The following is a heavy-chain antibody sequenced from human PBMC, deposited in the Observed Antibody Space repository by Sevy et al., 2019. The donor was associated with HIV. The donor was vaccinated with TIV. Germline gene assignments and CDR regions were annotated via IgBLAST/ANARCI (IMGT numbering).Heavy chain of an antibody. CDR1: GYSFTSYW. V-gene: IGHV5-10-1*01. J-gene: IGHJ5*02. Sequence: GESLKISCKGSGYSFTSYWISWVRQMPGKGLEWMGRIDPSDSYTNYSPSFQGHVTISAEKSISTAYLQWSSLKASDTAMYYCARHTRGISVAGPWGQGTLVTVSS. CDR3: ARHTRGISVAGP. D-gene: IGHD6-19*01. CDR2: IDPSDSYT.